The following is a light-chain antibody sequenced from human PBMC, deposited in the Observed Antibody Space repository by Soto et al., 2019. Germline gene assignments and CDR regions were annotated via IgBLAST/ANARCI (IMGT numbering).Light chain of an antibody. V-gene: IGKV2-30*01. Sequence: DVVMTQSPLSLPAALGQPASISCRSSQSLVYRDGNIYLTWFQQRPGQSPRRLIYQVSTRESGVPDRFSGSGSGTDFTLEVSRVEAEDVGIYSCMQASHWPWTFGQGTKVDIK. J-gene: IGKJ1*01. CDR3: MQASHWPWT. CDR2: QVS. CDR1: QSLVYRDGNIY.